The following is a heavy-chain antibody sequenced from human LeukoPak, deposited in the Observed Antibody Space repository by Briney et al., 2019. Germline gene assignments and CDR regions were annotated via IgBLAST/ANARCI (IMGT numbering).Heavy chain of an antibody. Sequence: GGSLRLSCAASGFTVSSKYMNWVRQAPGKGLEWVSLIYSGGSTYYADSVEGRFTIPRANSNNTLYLQMNSLRAEDTAVYYCASQANYDFWSAIDYWGQGTLVTVSS. J-gene: IGHJ4*02. CDR3: ASQANYDFWSAIDY. D-gene: IGHD3-3*01. CDR1: GFTVSSKY. V-gene: IGHV3-53*01. CDR2: IYSGGST.